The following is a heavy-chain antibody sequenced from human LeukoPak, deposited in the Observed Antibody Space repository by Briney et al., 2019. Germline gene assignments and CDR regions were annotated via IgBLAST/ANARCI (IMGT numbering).Heavy chain of an antibody. Sequence: PSETLSPTCAVYGGSFSGYFWSWIRQAPGEGLDWIGEINHSGNTNYNPSLKSRVSISVDPSKSQFSLKLSSVTAADTAVYYCARRYDDAGSPLNDWGRGTLVTVSS. V-gene: IGHV4-34*01. D-gene: IGHD3-10*01. J-gene: IGHJ4*02. CDR2: INHSGNT. CDR1: GGSFSGYF. CDR3: ARRYDDAGSPLND.